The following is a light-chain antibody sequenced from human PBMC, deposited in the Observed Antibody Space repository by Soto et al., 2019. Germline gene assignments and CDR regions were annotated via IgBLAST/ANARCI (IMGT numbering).Light chain of an antibody. J-gene: IGKJ3*01. V-gene: IGKV3-20*01. Sequence: EIVLTQSPGTLSLSPGERVTLSCRASQNVNINSLAWYQQKPGQTPRLLIYGASTRAAAVPDRFSGSGSGTDFALSIDGLEPEDFAIYHCQQYGVSPLTFGPGTRVD. CDR2: GAS. CDR3: QQYGVSPLT. CDR1: QNVNINS.